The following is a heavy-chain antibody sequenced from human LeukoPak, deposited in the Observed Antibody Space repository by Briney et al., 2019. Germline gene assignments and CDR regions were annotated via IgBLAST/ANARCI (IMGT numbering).Heavy chain of an antibody. CDR2: IYYSGST. Sequence: SSETLSLTCTVSGGSISSSSYYWGWIRQPPGKGLEWIGSIYYSGSTYYNPSLKSRVTISVDTSKNQFSLKLSSVTAADTAVYYCARESSSSVSDYWGQGTLVTVSS. CDR3: ARESSSSVSDY. CDR1: GGSISSSSYY. J-gene: IGHJ4*02. V-gene: IGHV4-39*02. D-gene: IGHD6-6*01.